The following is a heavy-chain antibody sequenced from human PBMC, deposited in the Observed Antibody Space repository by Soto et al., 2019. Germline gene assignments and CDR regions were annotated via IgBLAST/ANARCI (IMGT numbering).Heavy chain of an antibody. Sequence: QVPLVQSGAEVKKPGASVKVSCKASGYTFTGYYMHWVRQAPGQGLEWMGWINPNSGGTNYAQKFQGWVTMTRDTSISTAYMELSRLRSDDTAVYYCARGAAAGNYYYYGMDVWGQGTTVTVSS. CDR2: INPNSGGT. V-gene: IGHV1-2*04. CDR1: GYTFTGYY. D-gene: IGHD6-13*01. J-gene: IGHJ6*02. CDR3: ARGAAAGNYYYYGMDV.